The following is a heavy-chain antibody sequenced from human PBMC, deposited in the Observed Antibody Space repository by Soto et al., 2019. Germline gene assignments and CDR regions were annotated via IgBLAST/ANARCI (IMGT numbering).Heavy chain of an antibody. CDR1: GYSFTNYC. J-gene: IGHJ5*02. V-gene: IGHV5-51*01. CDR3: ARHPIGP. Sequence: VESLKISCKGSGYSFTNYCIACVRQMPGKGLEGMGIIFPSDSETRYSPSVQGQVTISADKSISTAYLQWSSLKASDTAMYYCARHPIGPWGQGTLVTVS. CDR2: IFPSDSET.